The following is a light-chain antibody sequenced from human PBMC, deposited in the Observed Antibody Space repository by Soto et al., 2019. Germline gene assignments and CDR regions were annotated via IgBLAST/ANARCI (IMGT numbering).Light chain of an antibody. V-gene: IGKV1-6*01. J-gene: IGKJ1*01. CDR3: LQDHDGQWT. Sequence: TQMTQSPSSLSASVGDRITITCRPSRDIGSDLSWYQQKPGKATTLLIYAASNLQSGVPSRFRGSRSGTEFTLTVSSLQPEDFATYYCLQDHDGQWTFCQGATG. CDR1: RDIGSD. CDR2: AAS.